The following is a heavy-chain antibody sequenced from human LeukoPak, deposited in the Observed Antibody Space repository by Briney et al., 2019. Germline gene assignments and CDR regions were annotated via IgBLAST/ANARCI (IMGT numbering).Heavy chain of an antibody. V-gene: IGHV3-23*01. Sequence: GGSLRLSSAAPGFTFSSYAISSVCQAPGKGLEWVSAIHDNGVGTFYADFVKGRFTISRDNSKNTLYLQINSLRAEDTAVYYCSKQVSAPSPIDYWGQGTLVTVSS. CDR3: SKQVSAPSPIDY. J-gene: IGHJ4*02. CDR1: GFTFSSYA. CDR2: IHDNGVGT.